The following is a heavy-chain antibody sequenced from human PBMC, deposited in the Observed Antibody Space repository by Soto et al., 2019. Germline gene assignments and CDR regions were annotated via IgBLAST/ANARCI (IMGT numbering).Heavy chain of an antibody. CDR3: ARGGSSDWQVALDI. Sequence: SATLSLTCAVYAGSFSHYYWNWIRQSPGKGLEWIGKIKHSGSSNYNPSLRSRVSISVDMSKNQFSLRLTSVTAADTAVYYCARGGSSDWQVALDIWGQGTMVTVSS. V-gene: IGHV4-34*01. CDR2: IKHSGSS. J-gene: IGHJ3*02. D-gene: IGHD6-19*01. CDR1: AGSFSHYY.